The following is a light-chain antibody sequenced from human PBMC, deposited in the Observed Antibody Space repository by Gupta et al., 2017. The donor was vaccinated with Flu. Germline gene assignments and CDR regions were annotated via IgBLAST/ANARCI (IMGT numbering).Light chain of an antibody. J-gene: IGKJ4*01. V-gene: IGKV1-12*01. Sequence: GDMVSITCRASQHIGSLLAWDQVKPGKAPKLLIYAASTLESGVPSRFSASGYGADFTLTISSLQPEDFATYFCLQANSFPLTFGGGTKVEMK. CDR3: LQANSFPLT. CDR2: AAS. CDR1: QHIGSL.